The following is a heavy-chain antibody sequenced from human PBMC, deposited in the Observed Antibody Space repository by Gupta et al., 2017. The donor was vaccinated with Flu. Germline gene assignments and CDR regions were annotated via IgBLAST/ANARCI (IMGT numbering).Heavy chain of an antibody. CDR2: IIPIFGTA. J-gene: IGHJ6*02. CDR1: GGTFSSHA. D-gene: IGHD3-3*01. Sequence: QVQLVQSGAAVKKPGSSVKVSCKASGGTFSSHAISWVRPAPGQGLEWMGGIIPIFGTANYAQKFQGRVTITADKSTSTAYMELSSLRSEDTAVYYCARDTPVLEWRRRGYYGMDVWGQGTTVTVSS. V-gene: IGHV1-69*06. CDR3: ARDTPVLEWRRRGYYGMDV.